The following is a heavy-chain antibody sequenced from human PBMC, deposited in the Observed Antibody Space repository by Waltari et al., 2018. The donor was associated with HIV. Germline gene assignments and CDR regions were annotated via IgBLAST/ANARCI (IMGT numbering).Heavy chain of an antibody. J-gene: IGHJ6*02. CDR2: INDDGSTT. V-gene: IGHV3-74*01. Sequence: EVQLVESGGGLVQPGGSLRLSCAASGFTFSSYWMHWVRQAPGKGLVWVSRINDDGSTTTYADSVKGRFTISRDNAKNTLYLQMNSLRAEDTAVYYCARSFYYGLDVWGQGTTVTVSS. CDR3: ARSFYYGLDV. CDR1: GFTFSSYW.